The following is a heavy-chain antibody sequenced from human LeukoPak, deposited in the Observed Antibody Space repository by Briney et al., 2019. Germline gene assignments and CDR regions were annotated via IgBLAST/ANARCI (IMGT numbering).Heavy chain of an antibody. CDR3: AREVRHCSGSNCYNVGAYDV. J-gene: IGHJ3*01. D-gene: IGHD2-15*01. Sequence: GASVKVSCKPSGYLFRGFYIHWVRRAGGQGVGGLGGINPTSGDTNYEQKFQGRVTLTRDTSISTAYMELRRLRFDDTAVYYCAREVRHCSGSNCYNVGAYDVWGQGTMVTVSS. CDR2: INPTSGDT. CDR1: GYLFRGFY. V-gene: IGHV1-2*02.